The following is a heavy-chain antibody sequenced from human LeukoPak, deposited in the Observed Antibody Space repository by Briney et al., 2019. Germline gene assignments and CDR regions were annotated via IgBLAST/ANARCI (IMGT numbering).Heavy chain of an antibody. CDR3: ARTEGY. CDR2: IYYSGST. V-gene: IGHV4-30-4*08. CDR1: GGSFSGYY. J-gene: IGHJ4*02. Sequence: SETLSLTCAVYGGSFSGYYWTWIRQPPGKGLEWIGYIYYSGSTYYNPSLKSRVTISADTSKNQFSLKLSSVTAADTAVYYCARTEGYWGQGTLVTVSS.